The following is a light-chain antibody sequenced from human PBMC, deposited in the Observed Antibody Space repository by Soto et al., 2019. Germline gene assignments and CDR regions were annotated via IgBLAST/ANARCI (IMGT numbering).Light chain of an antibody. Sequence: EIVLTQSPATLSLSPGARATLSCRASQSVSGYLAWYQQKPGQAPRLLIYDVSNRATAIPARFSGSGSGTDFTLTISSLEPEDFALYYCQQRSSWPLTFGGGTKVEIK. J-gene: IGKJ4*01. V-gene: IGKV3-11*01. CDR2: DVS. CDR1: QSVSGY. CDR3: QQRSSWPLT.